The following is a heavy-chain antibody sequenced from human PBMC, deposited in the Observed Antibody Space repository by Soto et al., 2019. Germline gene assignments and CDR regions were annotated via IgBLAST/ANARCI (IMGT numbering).Heavy chain of an antibody. CDR2: IYSSGGS. CDR3: VGTGTTDDY. D-gene: IGHD1-1*01. V-gene: IGHV4-30-4*01. CDR1: GASVSSGDYY. J-gene: IGHJ4*02. Sequence: QVQLQESGPGLVKPSQTLSLTCTVSGASVSSGDYYWSCIRQPPGKGLEWIGYIYSSGGSYYNPSLKELLTIAIHTSKNQSSLTLNSVTVADTAIYYCVGTGTTDDYWGRGNVVTVSS.